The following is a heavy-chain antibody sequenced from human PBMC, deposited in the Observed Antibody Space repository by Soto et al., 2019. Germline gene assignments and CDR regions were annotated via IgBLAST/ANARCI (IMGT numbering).Heavy chain of an antibody. J-gene: IGHJ5*02. Sequence: PGESLKISCKGSGYSFTSYWIGWVRQMPGKGLEWMGIIYPGDSDTRYSPSFQGQVTISADKSISTAYLQWSSLKASDTAMYDFARVHGGSKRYNWFDPWGQGTLVTVSS. CDR2: IYPGDSDT. CDR1: GYSFTSYW. V-gene: IGHV5-51*01. CDR3: ARVHGGSKRYNWFDP. D-gene: IGHD2-15*01.